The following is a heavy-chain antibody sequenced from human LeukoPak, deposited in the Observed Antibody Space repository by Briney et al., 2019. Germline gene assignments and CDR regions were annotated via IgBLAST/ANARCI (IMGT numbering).Heavy chain of an antibody. CDR1: GGSISSYY. D-gene: IGHD3-9*01. Sequence: PSETLSLTCTVSGGSISSYYWSWIRQPPGKGLEWIGYIYYSGSTNYNPSLKSRVTISVDTSKNQFSLKLSSVTAADTAVYYCARVTQYYDILTGFYYNYYMDVWGKGTTVTVSS. J-gene: IGHJ6*03. V-gene: IGHV4-59*12. CDR3: ARVTQYYDILTGFYYNYYMDV. CDR2: IYYSGST.